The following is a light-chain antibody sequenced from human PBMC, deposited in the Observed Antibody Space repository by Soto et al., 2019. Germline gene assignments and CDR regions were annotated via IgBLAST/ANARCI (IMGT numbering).Light chain of an antibody. Sequence: QSVLTQPPSVPGAPGQRVTISCTGSSSNIGAGYDVHWYQQLPGTAPKLLIYGNSNRPSGVPDRFSGSKSGTSAPLAITGLQAEDEADYYCQSYDSSLSGWVFGGGTQLTVL. CDR3: QSYDSSLSGWV. J-gene: IGLJ3*02. CDR1: SSNIGAGYD. V-gene: IGLV1-40*01. CDR2: GNS.